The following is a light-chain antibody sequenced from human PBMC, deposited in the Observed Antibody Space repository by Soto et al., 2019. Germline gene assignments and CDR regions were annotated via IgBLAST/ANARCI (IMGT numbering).Light chain of an antibody. Sequence: QSALTQPASVSGSPGQSITISCTGTSSDVGGYNYVSRYQQHPGKAPKLMIYEVSNRPSGVSNRFSGSKSGNTASLTISGLQAEDEADYYCSSYTSSSTPYVFGTRTKVTVL. J-gene: IGLJ1*01. CDR2: EVS. V-gene: IGLV2-14*01. CDR1: SSDVGGYNY. CDR3: SSYTSSSTPYV.